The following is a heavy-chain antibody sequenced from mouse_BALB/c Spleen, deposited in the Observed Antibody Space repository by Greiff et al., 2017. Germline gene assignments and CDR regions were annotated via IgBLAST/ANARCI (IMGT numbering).Heavy chain of an antibody. CDR3: TRTAYYGNDVDY. CDR1: GYTFTSYW. CDR2: INPSNGRT. J-gene: IGHJ2*01. V-gene: IGHV1S81*02. Sequence: QVQLQQPGAELVKPGASVKLSCKASGYTFTSYWMHWVKQRPGQGLEWIGEINPSNGRTNYNEKFKSKATLTVDKSSSTAYMQLSSLTSEDSAVYYCTRTAYYGNDVDYWGQGTTLTVSA. D-gene: IGHD2-9*01.